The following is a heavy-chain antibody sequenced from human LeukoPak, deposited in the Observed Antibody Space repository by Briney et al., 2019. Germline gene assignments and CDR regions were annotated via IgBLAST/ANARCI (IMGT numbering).Heavy chain of an antibody. CDR2: IKKDGSEK. CDR3: ARSPSAGAYDY. CDR1: GFTFSRYW. J-gene: IGHJ4*02. V-gene: IGHV3-7*01. Sequence: GGSLRLSCAASGFTFSRYWMSWVRQAPGKGPEWVANIKKDGSEKYYVDSVKGRFTISRDNAKNSLHLQMNSLRAEDTAVYYCARSPSAGAYDYWGQGTLVTLSS. D-gene: IGHD1-26*01.